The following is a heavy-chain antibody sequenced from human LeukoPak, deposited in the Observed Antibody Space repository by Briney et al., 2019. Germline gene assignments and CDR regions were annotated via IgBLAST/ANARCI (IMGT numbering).Heavy chain of an antibody. V-gene: IGHV1-69*05. J-gene: IGHJ3*02. CDR3: ARGFTMVREYAFDI. Sequence: ASVKVSCKASGGTFSSYAISWVRQAPGQGPEWMGGIIPIFGTANYAQKFQGRVTITTDESTSTAYMELSSLRSEDTAVYYCARGFTMVREYAFDIWGQGTMVTVSS. D-gene: IGHD3-10*01. CDR1: GGTFSSYA. CDR2: IIPIFGTA.